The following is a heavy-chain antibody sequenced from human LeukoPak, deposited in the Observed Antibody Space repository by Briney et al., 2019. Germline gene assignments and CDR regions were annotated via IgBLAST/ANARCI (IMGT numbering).Heavy chain of an antibody. CDR2: INPSGGST. D-gene: IGHD2-2*01. CDR3: ARDTAVPAAKKGVGY. J-gene: IGHJ4*02. V-gene: IGHV1-46*01. Sequence: ASVKVSCKASGYTFTSYYMRWVRQAPGQGLEWMGIINPSGGSTSYAQKFQGRVTMTRDTSTSTVYMELSSLRSEDTAVYYCARDTAVPAAKKGVGYWGQGTLVTVSS. CDR1: GYTFTSYY.